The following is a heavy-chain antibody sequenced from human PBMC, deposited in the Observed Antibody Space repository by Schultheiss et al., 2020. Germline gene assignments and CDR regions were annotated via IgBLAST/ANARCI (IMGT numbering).Heavy chain of an antibody. Sequence: GGSLRLSCAASGFTFSIYAMHWVRQVPGKGLEWVSGISWNSGSIGYADSVKGRFTISRENAKNTLYLQMNSLRAEDTAVYYCAKGSGQWLVPSWFDPWGQGTLVTVSS. D-gene: IGHD6-19*01. J-gene: IGHJ5*02. CDR1: GFTFSIYA. CDR3: AKGSGQWLVPSWFDP. CDR2: ISWNSGSI. V-gene: IGHV3-9*01.